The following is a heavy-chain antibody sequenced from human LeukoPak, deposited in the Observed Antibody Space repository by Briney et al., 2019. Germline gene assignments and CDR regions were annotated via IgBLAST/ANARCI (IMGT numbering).Heavy chain of an antibody. J-gene: IGHJ6*04. Sequence: PSETLSLTCTVSGGSISSYYWSWIRQPAGKGLEWIGRIYTSGSTNYSPSLKSRVTMSVDTSKNQFSLKLSSVTAADTAVYYCARDHPLTYYYGSGSSGMDVWGKGTTVTISS. D-gene: IGHD3-10*01. V-gene: IGHV4-4*07. CDR2: IYTSGST. CDR1: GGSISSYY. CDR3: ARDHPLTYYYGSGSSGMDV.